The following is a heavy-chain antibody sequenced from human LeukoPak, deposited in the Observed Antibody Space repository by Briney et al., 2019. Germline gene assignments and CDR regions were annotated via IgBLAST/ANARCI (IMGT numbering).Heavy chain of an antibody. CDR3: ATYTNWVARDV. Sequence: GGSLRLSCGTSGFTFNKSWMSWVRQAPGKGPEWVASIKDDGSETFHADSVRGRFTISRDNARGTLYVQMNTLRAEDTAVYYCATYTNWVARDVWGQGTTVTVSS. V-gene: IGHV3-7*01. D-gene: IGHD7-27*01. CDR1: GFTFNKSW. CDR2: IKDDGSET. J-gene: IGHJ6*02.